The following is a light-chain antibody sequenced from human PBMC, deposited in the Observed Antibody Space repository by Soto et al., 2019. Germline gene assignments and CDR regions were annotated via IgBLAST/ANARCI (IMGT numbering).Light chain of an antibody. CDR3: QQRSDWPSIT. V-gene: IGKV3D-20*02. CDR2: GAS. CDR1: QSVSSSY. Sequence: EIVLTPSPGPLSLSPGERATLSCSASQSVSSSYLAWYQQKPGEAPRLLIFGASSRATGIAARFSGSGSGTDFTLTISSLVSDDFAVYYCQQRSDWPSITFGQGTRLEIK. J-gene: IGKJ5*01.